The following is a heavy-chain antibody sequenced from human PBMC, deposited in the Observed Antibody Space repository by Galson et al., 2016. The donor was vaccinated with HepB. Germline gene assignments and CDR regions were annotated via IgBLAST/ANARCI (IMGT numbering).Heavy chain of an antibody. CDR1: GYSFTNYW. CDR2: IHPGDSNT. V-gene: IGHV5-51*01. J-gene: IGHJ4*02. D-gene: IGHD5-24*01. Sequence: QSGAEVKKPGESLKISCKGSGYSFTNYWIGWVRQMPGKGLEWMGIIHPGDSNTKYSPSFQGQVTISADKSISTAYLQWSSLKASDTAIYYCARQEGDMATICLDYWGQGTLVTVSS. CDR3: ARQEGDMATICLDY.